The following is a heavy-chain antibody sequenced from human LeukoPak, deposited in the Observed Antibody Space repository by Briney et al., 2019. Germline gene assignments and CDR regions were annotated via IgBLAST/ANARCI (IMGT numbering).Heavy chain of an antibody. CDR1: GYNFTIYW. D-gene: IGHD5-18*01. Sequence: GESLKTSCKVSGYNFTIYWIAWVRQMPGKGLEWMGIIYPGDSHTRYSPSFQGQVTISADKSISTAYLQWSSLKASDTAMYYCARHGLTAPCEHWGQGTLVTVSS. J-gene: IGHJ1*01. CDR3: ARHGLTAPCEH. V-gene: IGHV5-51*01. CDR2: IYPGDSHT.